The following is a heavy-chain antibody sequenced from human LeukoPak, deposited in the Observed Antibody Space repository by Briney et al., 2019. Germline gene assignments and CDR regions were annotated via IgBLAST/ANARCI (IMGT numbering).Heavy chain of an antibody. CDR3: ARGGIITSYAFEI. D-gene: IGHD1-26*01. J-gene: IGHJ3*02. CDR1: GFTFSSYA. Sequence: GGSLRLSCAASGFTFSSYAMSWVRQAPGKGLEWVSCISTTSSYIFYADSVRGRFTTSRDNAKNSLYLQMDSLRAEDTAVYYCARGGIITSYAFEIWGQGTMVTVSS. V-gene: IGHV3-21*01. CDR2: ISTTSSYI.